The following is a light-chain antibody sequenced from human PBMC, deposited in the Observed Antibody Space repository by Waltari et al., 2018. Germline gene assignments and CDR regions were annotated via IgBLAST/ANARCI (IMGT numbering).Light chain of an antibody. V-gene: IGKV3-20*01. J-gene: IGKJ1*01. Sequence: VVLTQSPGTLSLSPGARATLSCRASQSVGRYLAWYQQKPGQAPRLLIYGASTRFTCIPDRFSDSGSGTDFSLTISRREPEDFAVYYCQHYVRLPATFGQGTTVEIK. CDR1: QSVGRY. CDR2: GAS. CDR3: QHYVRLPAT.